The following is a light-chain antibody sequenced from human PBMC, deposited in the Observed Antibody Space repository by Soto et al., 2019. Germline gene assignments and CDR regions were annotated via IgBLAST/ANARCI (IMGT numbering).Light chain of an antibody. V-gene: IGKV4-1*01. J-gene: IGKJ1*01. CDR2: WAS. CDR1: QSVLYSSNNKNY. Sequence: DIVMTQSPDSLAVSLGERATINCKSSQSVLYSSNNKNYLAGYQQKPGQPPKLLIYWASTRESGVPDRFSGSGSGTDFTLTISSLQAEDVAVYYCQQYYSTLWTCGQGTKVEIK. CDR3: QQYYSTLWT.